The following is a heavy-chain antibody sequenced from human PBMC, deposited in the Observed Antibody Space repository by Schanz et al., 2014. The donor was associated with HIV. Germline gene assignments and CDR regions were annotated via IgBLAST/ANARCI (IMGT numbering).Heavy chain of an antibody. CDR2: ISSYNGNT. Sequence: QVQLVQSGPEVKKPGASVKVSCKASGYTFTSYGVSWVRQAPGQGLEWMGWISSYNGNTNYAQKLQGRVTMTTDTSTRTAYMELRSLISDDAALYYCARDSGWSGGKGEDFDYWGQGTLVTVSS. D-gene: IGHD3-16*01. CDR3: ARDSGWSGGKGEDFDY. V-gene: IGHV1-18*01. CDR1: GYTFTSYG. J-gene: IGHJ4*02.